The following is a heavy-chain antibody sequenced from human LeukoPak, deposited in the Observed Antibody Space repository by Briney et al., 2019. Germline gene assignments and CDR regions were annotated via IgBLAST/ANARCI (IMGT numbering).Heavy chain of an antibody. CDR3: TTAETIYCGGDCYPFDY. V-gene: IGHV3-15*01. CDR2: IKSKTDGGTT. CDR1: EFTFRHFW. Sequence: GGSLRLSCAASEFTFRHFWMTWVRQAPGKGLEWVGRIKSKTDGGTTDYAAPVKGRFTISRDDSKNTLYLQMNSLKTEDTAVYYCTTAETIYCGGDCYPFDYWGQGTLVTVSS. D-gene: IGHD2-21*02. J-gene: IGHJ4*02.